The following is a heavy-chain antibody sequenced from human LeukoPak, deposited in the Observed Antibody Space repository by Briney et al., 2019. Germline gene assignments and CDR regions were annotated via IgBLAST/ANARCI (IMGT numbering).Heavy chain of an antibody. V-gene: IGHV3-30*18. Sequence: PGSSLRLSCAASGFIFRTYGMHWVRQAPGKGLEWVAVMSYDGSTKYYGDPVKGRFTISRDNSKNMLYLQMNSLRAEDTAVYYCAKDSGELLYGDAFDIWGQGTMVRVSS. D-gene: IGHD3-10*01. CDR2: MSYDGSTK. CDR3: AKDSGELLYGDAFDI. J-gene: IGHJ3*02. CDR1: GFIFRTYG.